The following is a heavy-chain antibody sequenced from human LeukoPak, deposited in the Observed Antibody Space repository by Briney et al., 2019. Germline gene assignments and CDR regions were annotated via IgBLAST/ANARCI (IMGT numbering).Heavy chain of an antibody. CDR2: ISGSGAGT. D-gene: IGHD6-6*01. V-gene: IGHV3-23*01. J-gene: IGHJ4*02. CDR3: VTSSSYY. Sequence: GGSLRLSCSASGFTFSSDAMSWVRQAPGKGLEWVSAISGSGAGTHYADSVKGRFTIPRDTSKNTLYLQMNSLRADDTAVYYCVTSSSYYWGQGTLVTVSS. CDR1: GFTFSSDA.